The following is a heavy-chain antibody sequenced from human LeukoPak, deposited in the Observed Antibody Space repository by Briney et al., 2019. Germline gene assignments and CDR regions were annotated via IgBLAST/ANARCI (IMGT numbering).Heavy chain of an antibody. D-gene: IGHD3-22*01. CDR1: GYTFTGYY. CDR2: INPNSGGT. V-gene: IGHV1-2*02. J-gene: IGHJ4*02. CDR3: ARDLSPGYYYDSSGYYFNY. Sequence: ASVKVSCKASGYTFTGYYMHWVRQAPGQGLEWMGLINPNSGGTNYAQKFQGRVTMTSDTSISTAYMELSRLRSDDTAVYYCARDLSPGYYYDSSGYYFNYWGQGTLVTVSS.